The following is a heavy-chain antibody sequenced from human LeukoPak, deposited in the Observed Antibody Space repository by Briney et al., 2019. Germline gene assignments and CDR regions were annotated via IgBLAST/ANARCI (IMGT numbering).Heavy chain of an antibody. Sequence: ASVKVSCKASGGTFSSYAISWVRQAPGQGLEWMGWISAYNGNTNYAQKLQGRVTMTTDTSTSTAYMELRSLRSDDTAVYYCAATTEPSYCGGDCYLNFDYWGQGTLVTVSS. J-gene: IGHJ4*02. CDR3: AATTEPSYCGGDCYLNFDY. CDR2: ISAYNGNT. CDR1: GGTFSSYA. V-gene: IGHV1-18*01. D-gene: IGHD2-21*02.